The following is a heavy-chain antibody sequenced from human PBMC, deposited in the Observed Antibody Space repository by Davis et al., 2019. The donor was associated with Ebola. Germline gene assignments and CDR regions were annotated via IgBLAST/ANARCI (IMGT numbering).Heavy chain of an antibody. CDR1: GFTFRNYW. J-gene: IGHJ5*02. CDR2: IKQDGSDT. V-gene: IGHV3-7*01. CDR3: AKDSGWQMSP. Sequence: PGGSLRLSCAVSGFTFRNYWMNWVRQAPGRGLEWVAKIKQDGSDTYYLASVKGRFTISRDNAKNSLYLHINSLRAEDTAVYYCAKDSGWQMSPWGQGTLVTVSS. D-gene: IGHD6-25*01.